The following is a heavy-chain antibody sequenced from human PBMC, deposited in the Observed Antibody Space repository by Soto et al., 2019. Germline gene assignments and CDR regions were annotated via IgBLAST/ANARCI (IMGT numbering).Heavy chain of an antibody. D-gene: IGHD2-2*01. CDR3: ARAVVVPAAIGNGYYYYYRDV. Sequence: QVQLVQSGAEVKKPGASVKVSCKASGYTFTSYAMHWVRQAPGQRLEWMGWINAGNGNTKYSQKFQGRVTITRDTSASTAYMAMSSLRSEDTAVYYCARAVVVPAAIGNGYYYYYRDVWGKGTTVTVSS. CDR2: INAGNGNT. CDR1: GYTFTSYA. V-gene: IGHV1-3*01. J-gene: IGHJ6*03.